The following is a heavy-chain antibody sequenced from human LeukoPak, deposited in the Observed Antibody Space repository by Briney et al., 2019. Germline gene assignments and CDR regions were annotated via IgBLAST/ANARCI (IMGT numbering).Heavy chain of an antibody. Sequence: GGSLRLSCAASGFTFSGSAMHWVRQASGKGLEWVGRIRGKANSYATAYAESVKGRFTISRDDSKDTAFLHMDSLKTEDTALYYCTRDRGTYNWFDPWGQGTLVTVSS. J-gene: IGHJ5*02. CDR3: TRDRGTYNWFDP. CDR1: GFTFSGSA. D-gene: IGHD2-15*01. CDR2: IRGKANSYAT. V-gene: IGHV3-73*01.